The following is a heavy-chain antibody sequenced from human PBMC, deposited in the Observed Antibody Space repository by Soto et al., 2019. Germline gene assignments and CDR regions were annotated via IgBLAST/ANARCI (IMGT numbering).Heavy chain of an antibody. Sequence: EVQLLESGGNLVQPGGSLRLSCAASGFTFSTYAMSWVRQAPGKGLEWVSAISPNGDATYYADSVKGRFTISRDNSRNTLYLHMNSRKADDTAVYYGAKDTVVTAVEDKWGQGTLVTVSS. CDR1: GFTFSTYA. V-gene: IGHV3-23*01. CDR3: AKDTVVTAVEDK. D-gene: IGHD2-21*01. CDR2: ISPNGDAT. J-gene: IGHJ4*02.